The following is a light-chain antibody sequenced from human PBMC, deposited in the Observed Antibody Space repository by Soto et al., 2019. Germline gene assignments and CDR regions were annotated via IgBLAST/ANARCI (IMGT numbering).Light chain of an antibody. J-gene: IGLJ1*01. CDR2: EIN. V-gene: IGLV2-8*01. Sequence: QSVLTQPASVSGSPGQSITISCTGTSSDVGGYNYVSWYQQHPGKAPKLMIYEINKRPSGVPDRFSGSKSGNTASLTVSGLQAEDEADYYCSSFAGSNNFPYVLGTGTKV. CDR1: SSDVGGYNY. CDR3: SSFAGSNNFPYV.